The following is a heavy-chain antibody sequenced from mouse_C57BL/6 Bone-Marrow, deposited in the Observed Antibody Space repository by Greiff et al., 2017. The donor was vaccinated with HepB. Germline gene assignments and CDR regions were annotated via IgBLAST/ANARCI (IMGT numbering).Heavy chain of an antibody. CDR1: GYSITSGYY. D-gene: IGHD1-1*01. CDR3: ARDRCITTVEATRYFDV. V-gene: IGHV3-6*01. J-gene: IGHJ1*03. Sequence: EVQLQQSGPGLVKPSQSLSLTCSVTGYSITSGYYWNWIRQFPGNKLEWMGYISYDGSNNYNPSLKNRISITRDTSKNQFFLKLNSVTTEDTATYDCARDRCITTVEATRYFDVWGTGTTVTVSS. CDR2: ISYDGSN.